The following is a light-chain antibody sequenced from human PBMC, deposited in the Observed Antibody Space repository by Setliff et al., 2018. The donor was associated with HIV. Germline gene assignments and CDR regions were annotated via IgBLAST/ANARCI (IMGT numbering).Light chain of an antibody. CDR1: SSDVDAYDY. Sequence: QSALTQPRSMSGSPGQSVTISCTGTSSDVDAYDYVSWYQHHPGKAPKLLIYDVSERPSGVPDRFSGSKSGNTASLTIPGLQAEDEADYYCCSYAGSYTYVFGTGTKVTVL. CDR2: DVS. J-gene: IGLJ1*01. V-gene: IGLV2-11*01. CDR3: CSYAGSYTYV.